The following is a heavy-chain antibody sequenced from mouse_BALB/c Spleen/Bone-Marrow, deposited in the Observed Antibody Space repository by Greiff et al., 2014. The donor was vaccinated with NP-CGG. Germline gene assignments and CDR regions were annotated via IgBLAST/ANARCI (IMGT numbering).Heavy chain of an antibody. V-gene: IGHV14-3*02. Sequence: EVQLQQSGAELVKPGASVKLSCTASGFNIKDTYMHWVKQRPEQGLEWIGRIDPANGNTKYDPKFQGKATITADTSSNTAYLQLSSLTSEDTAVYYCAACYYGSSQFAYWGQGTLVTVSA. CDR1: GFNIKDTY. J-gene: IGHJ3*01. CDR2: IDPANGNT. D-gene: IGHD1-1*01. CDR3: AACYYGSSQFAY.